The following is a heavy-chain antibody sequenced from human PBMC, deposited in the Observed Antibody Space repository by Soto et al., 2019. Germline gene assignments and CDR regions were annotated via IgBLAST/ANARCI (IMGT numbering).Heavy chain of an antibody. J-gene: IGHJ6*02. CDR1: GGSISNHY. D-gene: IGHD3-3*01. CDR2: IYESGNT. V-gene: IGHV4-59*11. CDR3: VRVGSYYNFYDMDV. Sequence: ASETLSLTCTVSGGSISNHYWTWIRQPPGKGLEWIGYIYESGNTKYNPSLKSRVTISLDTSRKQFSLKLSSVTAADTAVYFCVRVGSYYNFYDMDVWGQGTTVTVSS.